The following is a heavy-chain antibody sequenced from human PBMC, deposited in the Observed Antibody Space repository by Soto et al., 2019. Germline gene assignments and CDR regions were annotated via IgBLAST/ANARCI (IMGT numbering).Heavy chain of an antibody. D-gene: IGHD3-22*01. Sequence: GASVKVSCKASGYTFTSYAMHWVRQAPGQRLEWMGWINAGNGNTKYSQKFQGRVTITRDTSASTAYMELSSLRSEDTAVYYCARVGYYYDSSGYYTAKYFQHWGQGTLVTVSS. V-gene: IGHV1-3*01. CDR2: INAGNGNT. J-gene: IGHJ1*01. CDR1: GYTFTSYA. CDR3: ARVGYYYDSSGYYTAKYFQH.